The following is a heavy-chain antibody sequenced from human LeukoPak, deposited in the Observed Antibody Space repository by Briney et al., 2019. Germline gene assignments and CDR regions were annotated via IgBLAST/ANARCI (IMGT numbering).Heavy chain of an antibody. Sequence: PSGTLSLTCVFSGDSISDDSVNKNNWLNWVRQAPGKGLEWIGDVSLDGINNYNPSLLGRVTISLDKSAKQVSLRLTSVTAADTAIYYCARDSSAPRSYFALDVWGQGTTVTVSS. V-gene: IGHV4-4*02. CDR3: ARDSSAPRSYFALDV. J-gene: IGHJ6*01. D-gene: IGHD6-19*01. CDR1: GDSISDDSVNKNNW. CDR2: VSLDGIN.